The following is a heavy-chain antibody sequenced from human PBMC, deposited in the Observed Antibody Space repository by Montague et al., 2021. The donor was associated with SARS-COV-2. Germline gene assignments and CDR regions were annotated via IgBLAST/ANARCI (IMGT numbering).Heavy chain of an antibody. CDR2: ITASSIYI. CDR1: GFTFSTYT. D-gene: IGHD3-22*01. Sequence: SLRLSCAASGFTFSTYTMNRVRQAPGQGLEWVSSITASSIYIYYADSVKGRFTISRDNAKNLLYLQMNSLRAEDTAVYYCTRDAFTMIIDAFNIWGQGTKVTVSS. CDR3: TRDAFTMIIDAFNI. V-gene: IGHV3-21*01. J-gene: IGHJ3*02.